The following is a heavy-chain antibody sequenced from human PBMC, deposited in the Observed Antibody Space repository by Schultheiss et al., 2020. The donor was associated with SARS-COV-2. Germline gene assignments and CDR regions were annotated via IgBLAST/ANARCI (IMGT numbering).Heavy chain of an antibody. CDR2: IYTSGST. V-gene: IGHV4-4*07. CDR3: ARAPIYDFWSGYHMDY. D-gene: IGHD3-3*01. CDR1: GGSISSYY. J-gene: IGHJ4*02. Sequence: SETLSLTCTVSGGSISSYYWSWIRQPPGKGLEWIGRIYTSGSTNYNPSLKSRVTISVDTSKNQFSLKLSSVTAADTAVYYCARAPIYDFWSGYHMDYWGQGTLVTVSS.